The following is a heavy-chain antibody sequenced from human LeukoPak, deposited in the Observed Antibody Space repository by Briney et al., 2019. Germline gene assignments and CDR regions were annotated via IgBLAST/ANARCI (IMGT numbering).Heavy chain of an antibody. J-gene: IGHJ6*02. CDR1: GGSISSYY. CDR2: IYYSGST. D-gene: IGHD6-13*01. Sequence: SETLSLTCTVSGGSISSYYWSWIRQPPGKGLEWIGYIYYSGSTNYNPSLKSRVTISVDTSKNQFSLKLSSVTAADTAVYYCARRRGSIAAAGNYYYGMDVWGQGTTVTVSS. CDR3: ARRRGSIAAAGNYYYGMDV. V-gene: IGHV4-59*08.